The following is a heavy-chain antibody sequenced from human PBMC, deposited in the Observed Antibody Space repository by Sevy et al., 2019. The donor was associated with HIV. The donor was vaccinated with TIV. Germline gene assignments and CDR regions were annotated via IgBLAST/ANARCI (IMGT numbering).Heavy chain of an antibody. J-gene: IGHJ4*02. D-gene: IGHD3-22*01. Sequence: GGSLRLSCAASGFTFTEFVMSWVRQAPGQGLEWVSTINSGGGSTYYADSVKGRFTISRDNSQNTRDLQMNSLRAEDTAVCYCAKDVVGGYYDSSGYSYHWGQGTLVTVSS. V-gene: IGHV3-23*01. CDR2: INSGGGST. CDR3: AKDVVGGYYDSSGYSYH. CDR1: GFTFTEFV.